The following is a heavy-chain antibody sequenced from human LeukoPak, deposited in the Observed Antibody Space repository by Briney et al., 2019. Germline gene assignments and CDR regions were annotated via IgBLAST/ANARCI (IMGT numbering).Heavy chain of an antibody. V-gene: IGHV3-48*03. J-gene: IGHJ4*02. CDR2: ISSSGTTI. D-gene: IGHD2-2*01. CDR3: ARRYCSSTSCLIDY. CDR1: GFTFSSYE. Sequence: SGGSLRLSCAVSGFTFSSYEMNWVRQAPGKGLEWVSYISSSGTTIYYADSVKGRFTISRDNAKNSLYLQMNSLRADDTAVYYCARRYCSSTSCLIDYWGQGALVTVSS.